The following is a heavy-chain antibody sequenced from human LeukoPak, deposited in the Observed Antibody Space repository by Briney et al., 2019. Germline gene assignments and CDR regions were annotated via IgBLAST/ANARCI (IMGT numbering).Heavy chain of an antibody. V-gene: IGHV3-33*01. CDR1: GFTFSTYG. CDR3: AREWDSGSYYLGYFDY. Sequence: PGGSLRLSCAASGFTFSTYGMHWVRQAPGKGLEWVAVIWYDGSNKYYAASVKGRFTISRDNSKNTLYLQMNSLKCEDTAVYYCAREWDSGSYYLGYFDYWGQGTLVTVSS. J-gene: IGHJ4*02. CDR2: IWYDGSNK. D-gene: IGHD1-26*01.